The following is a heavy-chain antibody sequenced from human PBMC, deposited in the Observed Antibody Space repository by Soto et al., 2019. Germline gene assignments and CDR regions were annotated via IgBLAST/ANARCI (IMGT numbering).Heavy chain of an antibody. CDR3: ARDLFEAARRGEYAFDI. CDR2: IKQDGSEE. CDR1: AFTFSSYW. V-gene: IGHV3-7*03. Sequence: GGSLRLSCAASAFTFSSYWMSWVRQAPGKGLEWVANIKQDGSEEYYVDSVKGRFTISRDNAKNSLYLQMNSLRAKDTAVYYCARDLFEAARRGEYAFDIWGQGTMVTVSS. D-gene: IGHD3-16*01. J-gene: IGHJ3*02.